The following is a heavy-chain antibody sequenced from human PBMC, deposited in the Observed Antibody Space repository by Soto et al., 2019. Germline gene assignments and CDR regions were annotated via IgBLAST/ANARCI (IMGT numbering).Heavy chain of an antibody. CDR3: AREMISAYSLEF. J-gene: IGHJ4*02. D-gene: IGHD2-15*01. CDR2: ISSSGRTM. CDR1: GITFSTYE. Sequence: SLRLSCAASGITFSTYEVNWVRQAPGKGLEWVSYISSSGRTMYYADSVKGRFTISRDDAKNSVFLQMNSLRAEDTAVYYCAREMISAYSLEFWGQGTPVSVSS. V-gene: IGHV3-48*03.